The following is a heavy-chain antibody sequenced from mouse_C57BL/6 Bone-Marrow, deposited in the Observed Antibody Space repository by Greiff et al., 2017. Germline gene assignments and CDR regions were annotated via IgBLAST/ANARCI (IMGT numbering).Heavy chain of an antibody. J-gene: IGHJ2*01. CDR2: INSDGGST. Sequence: EVKLQESGGGLVQPGESLKLSCESNEYEFTSHDMSWVRKTPEKRLELVAAINSDGGSTYYPDTMPRRFIISRNNTKKTLYLQMSRLRTEDTAVYNGARQRGSQSPFDYWGQGTTLTVSS. V-gene: IGHV5-2*01. CDR3: ARQRGSQSPFDY. CDR1: EYEFTSHD.